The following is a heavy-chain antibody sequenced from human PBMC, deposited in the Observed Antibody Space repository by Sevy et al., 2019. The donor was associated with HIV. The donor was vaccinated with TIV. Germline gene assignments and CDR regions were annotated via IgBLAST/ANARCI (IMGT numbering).Heavy chain of an antibody. CDR1: GGSISSYY. D-gene: IGHD5-12*01. V-gene: IGHV4-59*13. J-gene: IGHJ4*02. CDR2: IYYSGST. CDR3: ARGSRDGYNLGGTSQFDY. Sequence: SETLSLTCTVSGGSISSYYWSWIRQPPGKGLEWIGYIYYSGSTNYNPSLKSRVNISVDTSKNQFSLKLSSVTAADTAVYYCARGSRDGYNLGGTSQFDYWGQGTLVTVSS.